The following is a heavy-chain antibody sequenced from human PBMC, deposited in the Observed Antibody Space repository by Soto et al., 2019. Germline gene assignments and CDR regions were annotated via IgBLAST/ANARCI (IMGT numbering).Heavy chain of an antibody. CDR3: TRTSAAGKNYDGMDV. Sequence: SLKISCKGSGYSFTSYWIGWVRQMPGKGLEWMGIIYPGDSDTRCIPSFQGQVTIAANKSISTACLQWSSLKASDTAMYYCTRTSAAGKNYDGMDVWGQGTTVTVSS. V-gene: IGHV5-51*01. CDR2: IYPGDSDT. J-gene: IGHJ6*02. CDR1: GYSFTSYW. D-gene: IGHD6-13*01.